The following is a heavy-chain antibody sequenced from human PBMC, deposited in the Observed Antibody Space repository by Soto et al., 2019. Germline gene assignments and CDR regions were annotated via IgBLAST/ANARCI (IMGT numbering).Heavy chain of an antibody. V-gene: IGHV3-74*01. D-gene: IGHD3-22*01. CDR3: ARPTYYYDSSGPPAY. Sequence: GGSLRLSCEASGFIFSNYWMHWVRQTPGTGLVWVSRISNDGSITNYADSVKGRFTISRDNAKNTLYLQMNSLRAEDTAVYYCARPTYYYDSSGPPAYWGQGTLVTVSS. CDR2: ISNDGSIT. CDR1: GFIFSNYW. J-gene: IGHJ4*02.